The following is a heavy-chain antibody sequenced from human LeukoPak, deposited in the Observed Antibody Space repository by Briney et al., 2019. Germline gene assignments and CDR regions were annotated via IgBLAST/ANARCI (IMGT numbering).Heavy chain of an antibody. CDR1: GGSITYSHYY. J-gene: IGHJ5*01. V-gene: IGHV4-39*01. CDR2: IYYSGIT. CDR3: ARVRRSLNWFDS. D-gene: IGHD3-3*01. Sequence: SETLSLTCSVSGGSITYSHYYWGWVRQPPGKGLEWIGIIYYSGITHYNPSLKSRVTILVDTSKNQFSLKLSSVTDADTAVYYCARVRRSLNWFDSWGQGTLVTVSS.